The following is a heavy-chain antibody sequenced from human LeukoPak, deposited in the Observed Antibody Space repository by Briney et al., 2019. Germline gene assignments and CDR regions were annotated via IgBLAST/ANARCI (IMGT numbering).Heavy chain of an antibody. CDR3: ATGENWFDP. Sequence: SETLSLTCTVSGGSISSYYWSWIRQPPGKGLEWIGYIYYSGSTNYNPSLKSRVTMSVDASKNQFSLKLSSVTAADTAVYYCATGENWFDPWGQGTLVTVSS. CDR1: GGSISSYY. J-gene: IGHJ5*02. D-gene: IGHD7-27*01. CDR2: IYYSGST. V-gene: IGHV4-59*01.